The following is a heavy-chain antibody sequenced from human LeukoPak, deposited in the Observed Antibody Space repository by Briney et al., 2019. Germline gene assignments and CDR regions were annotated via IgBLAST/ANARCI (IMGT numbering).Heavy chain of an antibody. CDR3: ARNRLGYCSSTSCYSFDY. CDR1: GFTFSSYS. CDR2: ISSSSSYI. V-gene: IGHV3-21*01. J-gene: IGHJ4*02. D-gene: IGHD2-2*02. Sequence: GGSLRLSCAASGFTFSSYSMNWVRQAPGKGLEWDSSISSSSSYIYYADSVKGRFTISRDNAKNSLYLQMNSLRAEDTAVYYCARNRLGYCSSTSCYSFDYWGQGTLVTVSS.